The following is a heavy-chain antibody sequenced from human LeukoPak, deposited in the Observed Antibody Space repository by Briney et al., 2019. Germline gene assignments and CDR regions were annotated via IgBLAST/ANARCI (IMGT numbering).Heavy chain of an antibody. CDR1: GYNFTHYW. D-gene: IGHD3-10*01. CDR2: IYPNDSDT. V-gene: IGHV5-51*01. Sequence: GESLKISCKGSGYNFTHYWNAWVRQMPGKGLEWMGIIYPNDSDTRYGPSFQGHVSISADKSINTAYLKWSSLKASDTAMYYCARLFGSSTTHFEYWGQGTLVTVSS. CDR3: ARLFGSSTTHFEY. J-gene: IGHJ4*02.